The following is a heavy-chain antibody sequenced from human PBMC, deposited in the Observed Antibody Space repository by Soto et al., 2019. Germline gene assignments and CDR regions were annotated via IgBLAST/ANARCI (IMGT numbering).Heavy chain of an antibody. CDR1: GFTFSTFY. CDR3: ARVRSGTYNAFDL. J-gene: IGHJ3*01. V-gene: IGHV3-11*06. CDR2: LSSESTFI. D-gene: IGHD1-26*01. Sequence: QVQLVESGGGLVRPGGSLRLSCAASGFTFSTFYMNWVRQAPGKGLEWVSFLSSESTFISYADSVKGRFTISRDNSKKSLFLQMESLRVEDTAVYYCARVRSGTYNAFDLWGQGTVVTVSS.